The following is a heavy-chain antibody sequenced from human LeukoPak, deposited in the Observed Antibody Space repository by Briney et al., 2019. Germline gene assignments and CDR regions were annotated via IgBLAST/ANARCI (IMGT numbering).Heavy chain of an antibody. Sequence: SETLSLTCAVYGGSFSGYYWSWIRQPPGKGLEWIGEINHSGGTNYNPSLKSRVTISVDTSKNQFSLKLSSVTAADTAVYYCARGRYSSSLGGYFQHWGQGTLVTVSS. J-gene: IGHJ1*01. CDR2: INHSGGT. D-gene: IGHD6-13*01. CDR1: GGSFSGYY. V-gene: IGHV4-34*01. CDR3: ARGRYSSSLGGYFQH.